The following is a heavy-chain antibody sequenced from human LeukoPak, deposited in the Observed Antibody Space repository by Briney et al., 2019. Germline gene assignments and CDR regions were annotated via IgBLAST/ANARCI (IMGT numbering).Heavy chain of an antibody. CDR1: GDSIRSGTYY. D-gene: IGHD3-22*01. J-gene: IGHJ4*02. CDR2: IYTSGST. CDR3: ARAPVVSPFDS. V-gene: IGHV4-61*02. Sequence: SQTLSLTCSVSGDSIRSGTYYWSWIRQPAGKGLEWIGRIYTSGSTSYNPSLKSRVTISVDTSKNQFSLKLTSVTAADTAVYYCARAPVVSPFDSWGQGILVIVSS.